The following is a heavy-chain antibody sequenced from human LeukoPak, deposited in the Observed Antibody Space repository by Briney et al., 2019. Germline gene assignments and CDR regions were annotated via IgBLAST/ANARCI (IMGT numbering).Heavy chain of an antibody. CDR3: ANGAQWLAFDS. D-gene: IGHD6-19*01. CDR1: GASVSSYY. J-gene: IGHJ4*02. Sequence: SETLSLTCTVSGASVSSYYWSWIRQTPGKGLEWMGNLYNSGTTNYNPSLNSRVTISVDTSKNEFSLKLTSVTAADTAVYYCANGAQWLAFDSWGQGTLVTVSS. CDR2: LYNSGTT. V-gene: IGHV4-59*02.